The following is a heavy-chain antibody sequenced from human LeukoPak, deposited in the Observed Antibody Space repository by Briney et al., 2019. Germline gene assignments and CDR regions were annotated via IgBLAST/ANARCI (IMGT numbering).Heavy chain of an antibody. CDR1: GFTFSSYS. V-gene: IGHV3-21*01. CDR2: ISSSSSYI. D-gene: IGHD6-13*01. J-gene: IGHJ4*02. Sequence: PGGSLRLSCAASGFTFSSYSMNWVRQAPGKGLEWVSSISSSSSYIYYADSVKGRFTISRDNAKNSLHLQMNSLRAEDTAVYYCESALWYSSTYYPTPFDYWGQGTLVTVSS. CDR3: ESALWYSSTYYPTPFDY.